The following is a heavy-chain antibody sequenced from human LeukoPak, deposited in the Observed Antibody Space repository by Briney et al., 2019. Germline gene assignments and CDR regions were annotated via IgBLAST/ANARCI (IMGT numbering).Heavy chain of an antibody. CDR3: AKDGGMATITGFFDY. CDR2: ISWDGGST. CDR1: GFTFDDYT. Sequence: GGSLRLSCAASGFTFDDYTMHWVRQAPGKGLEWVSLISWDGGSTYYADSVKGRFTTSRDNSKNSLYLQMNSPRTEDTALYYCAKDGGMATITGFFDYWGQGTLVTVSS. J-gene: IGHJ4*02. D-gene: IGHD5-24*01. V-gene: IGHV3-43*01.